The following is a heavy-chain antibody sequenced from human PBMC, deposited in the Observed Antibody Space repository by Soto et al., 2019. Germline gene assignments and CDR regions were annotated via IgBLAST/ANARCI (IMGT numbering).Heavy chain of an antibody. CDR3: AREQYGGATYYFDY. D-gene: IGHD1-26*01. J-gene: IGHJ4*02. Sequence: GASVKVYCKACGGTFSSYAIRWVRQAPGQGLEWMGGIIPIFGTANYAQNFQGRVTITADESTSTAYMELSSLRSEDTAVYYCAREQYGGATYYFDYWGQGTLVTVSS. CDR1: GGTFSSYA. CDR2: IIPIFGTA. V-gene: IGHV1-69*13.